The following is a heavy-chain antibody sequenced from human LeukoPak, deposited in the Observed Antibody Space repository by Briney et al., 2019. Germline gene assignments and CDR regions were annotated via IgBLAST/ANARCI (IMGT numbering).Heavy chain of an antibody. CDR2: IKQDGSEK. CDR3: ATSRTSDY. J-gene: IGHJ4*02. Sequence: GGSLRLSCAASGFTLSSYAMTWVRQAPGKGLEWVAIIKQDGSEKYYVDSVKGRFTISRDNAEKSLYLQMNSLRAEDTAVYYCATSRTSDYWGQGTLVTVSS. CDR1: GFTLSSYA. V-gene: IGHV3-7*03. D-gene: IGHD1-14*01.